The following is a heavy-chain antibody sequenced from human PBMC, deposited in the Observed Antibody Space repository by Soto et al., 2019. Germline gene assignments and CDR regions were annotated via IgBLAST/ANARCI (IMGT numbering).Heavy chain of an antibody. CDR2: IKGDGTKE. D-gene: IGHD2-15*01. CDR1: GFSFNRDW. CDR3: ARDLSPLCSGVWCDAFDL. Sequence: EVQLVESGGALVQPGTSLRLSCVGSGFSFNRDWMTWVRQAPGKGLEWVANIKGDGTKENYVDSVKGRFTISRDNAKNSLFLQMNSLRVEDTALYYCARDLSPLCSGVWCDAFDLWARGQWSPSLQ. J-gene: IGHJ3*01. V-gene: IGHV3-7*04.